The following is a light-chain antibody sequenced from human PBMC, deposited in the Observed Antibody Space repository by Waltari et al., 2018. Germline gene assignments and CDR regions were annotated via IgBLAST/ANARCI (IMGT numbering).Light chain of an antibody. CDR3: QQYYTTPWT. CDR1: QSVVSN. J-gene: IGKJ1*01. Sequence: EIVMTQSPATLSVSPGERATLSCRASQSVVSNLAWYQQKPGQAPRLLIYDASTRATAIPARFSGSGSGTEFTLSISSLQAEDVAFYYCQQYYTTPWTFGQGTKVEIK. V-gene: IGKV3D-15*01. CDR2: DAS.